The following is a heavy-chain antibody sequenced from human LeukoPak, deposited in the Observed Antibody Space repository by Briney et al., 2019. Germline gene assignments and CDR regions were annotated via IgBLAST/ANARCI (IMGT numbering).Heavy chain of an antibody. D-gene: IGHD3-16*01. J-gene: IGHJ4*02. V-gene: IGHV4-59*01. CDR1: GGSISSYY. CDR3: ARGRGDYVWGNYKTYFDY. Sequence: SETLSLTCTVSGGSISSYYWSWIRQPPGKGLEWIGYIYYSGSTNYNPSLKSRVTISVDTSKNQFSLKLSSVTAADTAVYYCARGRGDYVWGNYKTYFDYWGQGTLVTVSS. CDR2: IYYSGST.